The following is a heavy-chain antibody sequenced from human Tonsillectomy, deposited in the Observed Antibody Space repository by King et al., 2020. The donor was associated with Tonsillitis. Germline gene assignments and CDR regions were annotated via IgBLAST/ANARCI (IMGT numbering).Heavy chain of an antibody. J-gene: IGHJ6*02. V-gene: IGHV4-59*01. CDR3: ARVIWFGELFGMDV. CDR2: IYYSGST. CDR1: GGSISSYY. D-gene: IGHD3-10*01. Sequence: QLQESGPGLVKPSETLSLTCTVSGGSISSYYWSWIRPPPGKGLEWIGYIYYSGSTNYNSSLKSRVTTSVDTSKNQFSLKLSSVTAADTADYYCARVIWFGELFGMDVWGQGTTVTVSS.